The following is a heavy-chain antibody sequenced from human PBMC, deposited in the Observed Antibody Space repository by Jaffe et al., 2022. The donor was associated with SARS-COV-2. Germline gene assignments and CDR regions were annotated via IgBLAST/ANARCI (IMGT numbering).Heavy chain of an antibody. CDR1: GGSVSFYY. J-gene: IGHJ4*02. CDR2: IHYSGST. V-gene: IGHV4-59*02. Sequence: QVQLQESGPGLVKPSETLSLTCTVSGGSVSFYYWSWIRQPPGKGLECIGYIHYSGSTNYTPSLKSRVTMSVDTSKNQLSLKLNSVTAADTAVYYCARSRSGWDYFEYWGQGTLVTVSS. CDR3: ARSRSGWDYFEY. D-gene: IGHD6-19*01.